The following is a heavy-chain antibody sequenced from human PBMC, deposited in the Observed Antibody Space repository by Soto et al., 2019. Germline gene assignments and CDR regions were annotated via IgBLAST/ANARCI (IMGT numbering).Heavy chain of an antibody. J-gene: IGHJ4*02. Sequence: GGSLRLSCAASGFTFNTYNMNWVRQAQGKGLEWVSYISDSSSTIHYADSVKGRFTISRDNAKNSLYLQMNSLRAEDTAVYYCARDDYPYYDDSSGYHFDYWGQGA. CDR3: ARDDYPYYDDSSGYHFDY. V-gene: IGHV3-48*01. CDR2: ISDSSSTI. CDR1: GFTFNTYN. D-gene: IGHD3-22*01.